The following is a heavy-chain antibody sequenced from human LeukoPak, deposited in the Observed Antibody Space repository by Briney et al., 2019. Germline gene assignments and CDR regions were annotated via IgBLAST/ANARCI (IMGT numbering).Heavy chain of an antibody. D-gene: IGHD2-8*01. CDR3: AREGIYCVNGVCYLDY. Sequence: GGSLRLSCAAYGFKFDDYGMSWVSQAQGKGREWVSGISWNGGHTGYADPVKGRLTISRDNDKNSLFLQVNSLRADATAFYYCAREGIYCVNGVCYLDYWGQGTLVTVSS. CDR2: ISWNGGHT. J-gene: IGHJ4*02. CDR1: GFKFDDYG. V-gene: IGHV3-20*04.